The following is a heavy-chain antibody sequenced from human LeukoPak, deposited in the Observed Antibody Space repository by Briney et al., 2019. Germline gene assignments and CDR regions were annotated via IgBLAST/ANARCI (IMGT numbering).Heavy chain of an antibody. V-gene: IGHV3-53*01. D-gene: IGHD3-16*02. CDR3: AKRVWGSYRYTDY. CDR1: GFTFSSNY. Sequence: PGGSLRLSCAASGFTFSSNYMSGVRQAPGKGREGVSVIYSGGSTYYADSVKGRFTISRDNSKNTLYLQMNSLRAEDTAVYYCAKRVWGSYRYTDYWGQGTLVTVSS. J-gene: IGHJ4*02. CDR2: IYSGGST.